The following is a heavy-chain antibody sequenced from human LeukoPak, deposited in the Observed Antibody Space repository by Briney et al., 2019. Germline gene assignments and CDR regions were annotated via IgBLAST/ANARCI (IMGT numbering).Heavy chain of an antibody. CDR2: TYYRSKWYN. J-gene: IGHJ4*02. V-gene: IGHV6-1*01. D-gene: IGHD3-10*01. CDR3: SRAFFGPAGDVYYFDY. CDR1: GDSVSSNSAA. Sequence: SQTLSLTCAISGDSVSSNSAAWNWIRQSPSRGLEWLGRTYYRSKWYNDYAVSVKSRITINPDTPKNQFSLQLNSVTPEDTAAYYCSRAFFGPAGDVYYFDYWGQGTLVTVSS.